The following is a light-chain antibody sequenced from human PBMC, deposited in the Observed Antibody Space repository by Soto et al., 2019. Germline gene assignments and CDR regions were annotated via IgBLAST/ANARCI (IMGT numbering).Light chain of an antibody. CDR3: KSYDSSLSGHVV. CDR1: SSNIGAGYD. Sequence: QSVLTQPPSVSGAPGQRVTISCTGSSSNIGAGYDVHWYQQLPGTAPKLLIYGNSNRPSGVPDRFSGSKSGTSASLAITGLQAEDEADYYCKSYDSSLSGHVVFGGGTKLTVL. CDR2: GNS. V-gene: IGLV1-40*01. J-gene: IGLJ2*01.